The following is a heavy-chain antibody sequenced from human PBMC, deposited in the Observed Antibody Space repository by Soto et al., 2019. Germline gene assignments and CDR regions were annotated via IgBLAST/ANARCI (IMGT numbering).Heavy chain of an antibody. D-gene: IGHD2-15*01. CDR3: ARAGCDGGSCYTLVGLRYGMDV. Sequence: QVQLVESGGGVVQPGRSLRLSCAASGFILSTYAMYWVRQAPGKGLAWVAVISYDGNNKYYADSVKGRFTISRDNSKNTLYLQRNSLRAEDTAVYYCARAGCDGGSCYTLVGLRYGMDVWGQGTTVTVSS. CDR1: GFILSTYA. CDR2: ISYDGNNK. J-gene: IGHJ6*02. V-gene: IGHV3-30-3*01.